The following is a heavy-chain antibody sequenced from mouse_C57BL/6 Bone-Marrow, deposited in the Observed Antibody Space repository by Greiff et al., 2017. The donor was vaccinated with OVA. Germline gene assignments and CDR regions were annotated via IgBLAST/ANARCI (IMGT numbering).Heavy chain of an antibody. CDR3: VRDRLWNFDY. Sequence: EVQGVESGGGLVQPQGSLKLSCATSGFTFNTYAMHWVRQAPGKGLEWVARIRSKSSNYATYYAGSLKDRFTISRADSQSMLYLQMNNLKTEDTAMYYCVRDRLWNFDYWGQGTTLTVSS. D-gene: IGHD1-1*02. CDR2: IRSKSSNYAT. V-gene: IGHV10-3*01. CDR1: GFTFNTYA. J-gene: IGHJ2*01.